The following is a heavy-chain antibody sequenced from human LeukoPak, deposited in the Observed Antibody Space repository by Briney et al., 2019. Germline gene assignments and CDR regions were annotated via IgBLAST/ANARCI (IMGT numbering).Heavy chain of an antibody. CDR2: ISYDGSNK. Sequence: PGGSLRLSCAASGFTFSSYGMHWVRQAPGKGLEWVAVISYDGSNKYYADSVKGRFTISRDNSKNTLYLQMNSLRAEDTAVYYCAKDLSRILPNAFDIWGQGTMVTVSS. D-gene: IGHD2-15*01. J-gene: IGHJ3*02. CDR1: GFTFSSYG. CDR3: AKDLSRILPNAFDI. V-gene: IGHV3-30*18.